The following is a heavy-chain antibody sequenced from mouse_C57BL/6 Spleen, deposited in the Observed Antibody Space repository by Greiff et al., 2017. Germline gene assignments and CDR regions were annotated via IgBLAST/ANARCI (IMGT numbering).Heavy chain of an antibody. D-gene: IGHD2-4*01. CDR2: IYPGSGST. V-gene: IGHV1-55*01. CDR3: ARWEYYDYDWFAY. J-gene: IGHJ3*01. Sequence: VQLQQPGAELVKPGASVKMSCKASGYTFTSYWITWVKQRPGPGLEWIGDIYPGSGSTNYNEKFKSKATLTVDTSSSTAYMQLSSLTSEDSAVYYCARWEYYDYDWFAYWDQGTLVTVSA. CDR1: GYTFTSYW.